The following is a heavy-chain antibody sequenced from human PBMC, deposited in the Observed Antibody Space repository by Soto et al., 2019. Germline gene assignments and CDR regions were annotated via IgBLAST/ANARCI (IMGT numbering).Heavy chain of an antibody. CDR3: AAPPRY. D-gene: IGHD6-6*01. CDR2: INHSGST. CDR1: GGSFSGYY. V-gene: IGHV4-34*01. Sequence: SATLSLTCAVYGGSFSGYYWSWIRQPPGKGLEWIGEINHSGSTNYNPSLKSRVTISVDTSKNQFSLKLSSVTAADTAVYYCAAPPRYWGQGTLVTVSS. J-gene: IGHJ4*02.